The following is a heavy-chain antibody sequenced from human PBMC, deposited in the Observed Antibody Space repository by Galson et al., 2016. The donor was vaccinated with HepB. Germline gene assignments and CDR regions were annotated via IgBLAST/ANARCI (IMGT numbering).Heavy chain of an antibody. CDR2: IYYSGST. CDR1: GGSISNRDNY. CDR3: ARQGRPFSSSWWGFDY. D-gene: IGHD6-13*01. Sequence: SETLSLTCTVSGGSISNRDNYWGWIRQPPGKGLEWIGSIYYSGSTYYTPSLESRLTISVDTSKNQFSLRLSSVTAADTAVYYCARQGRPFSSSWWGFDYWGQGTLVTVSS. V-gene: IGHV4-39*01. J-gene: IGHJ4*02.